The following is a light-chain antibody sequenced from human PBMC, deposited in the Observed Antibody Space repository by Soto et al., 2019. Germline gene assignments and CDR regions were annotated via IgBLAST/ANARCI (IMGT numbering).Light chain of an antibody. J-gene: IGLJ1*01. CDR2: AVT. CDR1: SSDVGGYNY. CDR3: SSYTSSSTL. Sequence: QSVMTQTASVSGSPGQSFTISCTGTSSDVGGYNYVSWYQQHPGKAPKLMIYAVTDRPSGVSSRFSGSKSGNTASLTISGLHAEDEADYYCSSYTSSSTLFGTGTKVPV. V-gene: IGLV2-14*01.